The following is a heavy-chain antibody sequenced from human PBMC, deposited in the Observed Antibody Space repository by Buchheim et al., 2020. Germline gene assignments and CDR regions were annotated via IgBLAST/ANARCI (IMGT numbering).Heavy chain of an antibody. CDR3: ATGVGSYWGIDY. J-gene: IGHJ4*02. Sequence: QVQLQQWGAGLLKPSETLSLTCAVYGGSFSGYYWSWIRQPPGKGLEWIGEINHSGSTNYNPSLKSRVTISVDTSKNQFSLKLSSVTTADTAVYYCATGVGSYWGIDYWGQGTL. V-gene: IGHV4-34*01. D-gene: IGHD1-26*01. CDR2: INHSGST. CDR1: GGSFSGYY.